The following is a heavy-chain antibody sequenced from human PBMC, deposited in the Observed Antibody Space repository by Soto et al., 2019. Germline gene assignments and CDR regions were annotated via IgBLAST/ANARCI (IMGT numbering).Heavy chain of an antibody. D-gene: IGHD6-19*01. J-gene: IGHJ4*02. V-gene: IGHV3-9*01. CDR1: GFTFDADA. CDR2: ISWNSGSI. CDR3: ATSASGSLAGEYFDY. Sequence: EVQLVESGGGLVQPGRSLRLSCAASGFTFDADAMHWVRQAPGKGLEWVSGISWNSGSIGYADSVKGRFTISRDNAKNSLYLQMNSVRAEDTALYYCATSASGSLAGEYFDYWGQGPLVTVSP.